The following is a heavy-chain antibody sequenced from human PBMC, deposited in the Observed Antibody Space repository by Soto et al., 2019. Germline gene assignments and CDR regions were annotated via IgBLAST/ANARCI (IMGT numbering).Heavy chain of an antibody. CDR2: IYYSGST. J-gene: IGHJ5*02. Sequence: PSETLSLTCTVSGGSISSGGYYWSWIRQHPGKGLEWIGYIYYSGSTYYNPSLKSRVTISVDTSKNQFSLKLSSVTAADTAVYYCARDKAPDWYDISPYNWFDPWGQGTLVTVSS. D-gene: IGHD3-9*01. CDR1: GGSISSGGYY. V-gene: IGHV4-31*03. CDR3: ARDKAPDWYDISPYNWFDP.